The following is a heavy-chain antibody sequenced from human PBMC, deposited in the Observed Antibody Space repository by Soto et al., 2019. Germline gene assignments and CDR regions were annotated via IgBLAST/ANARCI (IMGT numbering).Heavy chain of an antibody. CDR2: IYYSGST. D-gene: IGHD3-22*01. CDR1: GGSVSSGDYY. J-gene: IGHJ3*02. CDR3: ARDGSYYYDSSGYDAFDI. V-gene: IGHV4-30-4*01. Sequence: TLSLTCTVSGGSVSSGDYYWSWIRQPPGKGLEWIGYIYYSGSTYYNPSLKSRVTISVDTSKNQFSLKLSSVTAADTAVYYWARDGSYYYDSSGYDAFDIWGQGTMVTVSS.